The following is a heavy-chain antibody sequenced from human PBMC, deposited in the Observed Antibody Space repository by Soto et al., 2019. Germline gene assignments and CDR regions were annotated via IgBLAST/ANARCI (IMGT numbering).Heavy chain of an antibody. D-gene: IGHD6-13*01. CDR1: GYSFTSYW. V-gene: IGHV5-51*01. J-gene: IGHJ6*02. CDR3: ARQGSRSGYSSSWYRTSFYYYGMGV. Sequence: PGESLKISCKGSGYSFTSYWIGWVRQMPGKGLEWMGIIYPGDSDTRYSPSFQGQVTISADKSISTAYLQWSSLKASDTAMYYCARQGSRSGYSSSWYRTSFYYYGMGVWGQGTTVTVSS. CDR2: IYPGDSDT.